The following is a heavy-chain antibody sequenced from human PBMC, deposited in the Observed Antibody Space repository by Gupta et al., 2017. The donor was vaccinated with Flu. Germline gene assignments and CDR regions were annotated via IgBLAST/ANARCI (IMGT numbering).Heavy chain of an antibody. CDR1: GFSFSAYC. V-gene: IGHV3-33*08. CDR2: ISFDGSSL. CDR3: ARSAMVAGNNWFFDL. J-gene: IGHJ2*01. D-gene: IGHD5-18*01. Sequence: VELEESGGGVVQPERSLRLSCAASGFSFSAYCLNLVRQTPGKGLEWLAVISFDGSSLFYADSVRGRFTISRDNSKDTVYLQLNTARVEDTALYYCARSAMVAGNNWFFDLWGRGTLVTVSS.